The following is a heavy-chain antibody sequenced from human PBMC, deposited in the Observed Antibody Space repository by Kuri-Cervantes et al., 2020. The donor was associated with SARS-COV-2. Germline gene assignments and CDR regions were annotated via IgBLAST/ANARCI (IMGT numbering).Heavy chain of an antibody. CDR2: ISSSSSYI. CDR1: GFTFSSYS. J-gene: IGHJ4*02. Sequence: GESLKISCAASGFTFSSYSMNWVRQAPGKGLEWVSSISSSSSYIHYADSVKGRFTISRDNAKNSLYLQMNSLRAEDTAVYYCARGGVVVPAAIGYWGQGTLVTVSS. CDR3: ARGGVVVPAAIGY. V-gene: IGHV3-21*01. D-gene: IGHD2-2*01.